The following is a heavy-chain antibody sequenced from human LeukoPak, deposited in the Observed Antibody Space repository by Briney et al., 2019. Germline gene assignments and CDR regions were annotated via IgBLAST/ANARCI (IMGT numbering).Heavy chain of an antibody. V-gene: IGHV5-51*01. D-gene: IGHD2-2*02. CDR2: IYPGDSDT. J-gene: IGHJ4*02. CDR3: AIGGDSSTSCYRCFNF. Sequence: GESLKISCTGSGYRFTNYWIGWVRQMPGKGLEWMEVIYPGDSDTRYSPSFQGQVTISADKSITTAYLQWSSLKASDTAMYYCAIGGDSSTSCYRCFNFWGQGTLVTVSS. CDR1: GYRFTNYW.